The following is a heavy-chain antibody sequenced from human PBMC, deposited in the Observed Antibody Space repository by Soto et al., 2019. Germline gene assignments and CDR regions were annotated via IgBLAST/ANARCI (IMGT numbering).Heavy chain of an antibody. J-gene: IGHJ4*02. D-gene: IGHD3-22*01. V-gene: IGHV3-30*18. CDR2: ISYDGSNK. Sequence: QVQLVESGGGVVQPGRSLRLSCAASGFTFSSYGMHWVRQAPGKGLEWGAVISYDGSNKYYADSVKGRFTISRDNSTNTLYLRMNSLRAEDTAVYYCAKGRYDSSGYYYYFAYSGQGTLGTVSS. CDR1: GFTFSSYG. CDR3: AKGRYDSSGYYYYFAY.